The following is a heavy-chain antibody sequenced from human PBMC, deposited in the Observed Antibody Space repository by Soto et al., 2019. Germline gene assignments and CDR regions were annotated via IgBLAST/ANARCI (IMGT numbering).Heavy chain of an antibody. CDR2: ISSSSSYI. D-gene: IGHD6-13*01. J-gene: IGHJ3*02. V-gene: IGHV3-21*01. Sequence: GGSLRLSCAASGFTFSSYSMNWARQAPGKGLEWVSSISSSSSYIYYADSVKGRFTISRDNAKNSLYLQMNSLRAEDTAVYYCARDLGQQLVLYAFDIWGQGTMVTVSS. CDR1: GFTFSSYS. CDR3: ARDLGQQLVLYAFDI.